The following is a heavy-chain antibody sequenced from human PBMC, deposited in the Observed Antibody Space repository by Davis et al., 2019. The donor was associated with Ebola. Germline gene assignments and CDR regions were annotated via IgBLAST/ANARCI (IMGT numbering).Heavy chain of an antibody. V-gene: IGHV4-61*01. CDR2: IYYSGGT. Sequence: LRLSCTVSGGSVSSGSYYWSWIRQPPGKGLEWIGYIYYSGGTDYNPSLKSRVTISVDTSKNQFSLKLSSVTAADTAVYYCARDAGMATIGLGDAFDIWGQGTMVTVSS. J-gene: IGHJ3*02. D-gene: IGHD5-24*01. CDR3: ARDAGMATIGLGDAFDI. CDR1: GGSVSSGSYY.